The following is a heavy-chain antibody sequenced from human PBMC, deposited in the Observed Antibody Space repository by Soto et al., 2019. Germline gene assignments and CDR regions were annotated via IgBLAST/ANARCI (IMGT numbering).Heavy chain of an antibody. J-gene: IGHJ6*02. CDR3: ARDQSQQLVLYLYYSYSGMDV. D-gene: IGHD6-13*01. Sequence: QVQLVESGGGVVQPGRSLRLSCAASGFTFSSYAMHWVRQAPGKGLAWVAVISYDGSNKYYADSVKGRFTISGDNSKNTLYVEMTSLRAEAPAVYYCARDQSQQLVLYLYYSYSGMDVWGQGTTVTLSS. CDR1: GFTFSSYA. CDR2: ISYDGSNK. V-gene: IGHV3-30-3*01.